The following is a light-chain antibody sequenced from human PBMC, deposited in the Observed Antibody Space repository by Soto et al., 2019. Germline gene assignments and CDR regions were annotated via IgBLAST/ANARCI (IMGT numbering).Light chain of an antibody. CDR2: GAS. CDR3: QQYSDSPPT. CDR1: QSVSSSY. V-gene: IGKV3-20*01. J-gene: IGKJ1*01. Sequence: DIVMTQTPLSLSVTPGQPATLSCRASQSVSSSYLSWYQQKPGQAPRLLIFGASDRATGIPDRFSGSGSGTDFTLTIDRLEPEDFAMYYCQQYSDSPPTFGQGTKVYIK.